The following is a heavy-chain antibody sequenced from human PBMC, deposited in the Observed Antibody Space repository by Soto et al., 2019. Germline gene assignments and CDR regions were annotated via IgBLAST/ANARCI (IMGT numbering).Heavy chain of an antibody. Sequence: SETMSLTCTVSGGSISSSSYYWGWIRQPPGKGLEWIGSIYYSGSTYYNPSLKSRVTISVDTSKNQFSLKLSSVTAADTAVYYCARGFTTMGTVDYWGQGTLVTVSS. CDR1: GGSISSSSYY. D-gene: IGHD3-10*01. CDR2: IYYSGST. CDR3: ARGFTTMGTVDY. J-gene: IGHJ4*02. V-gene: IGHV4-39*01.